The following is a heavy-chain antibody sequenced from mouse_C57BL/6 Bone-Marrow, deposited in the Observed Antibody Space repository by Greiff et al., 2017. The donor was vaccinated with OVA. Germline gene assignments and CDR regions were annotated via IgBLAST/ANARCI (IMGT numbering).Heavy chain of an antibody. CDR3: ARREVTTRYYAMDY. V-gene: IGHV5-12*01. D-gene: IGHD2-5*01. CDR1: GFTFSDYY. J-gene: IGHJ4*01. Sequence: EVKLVESGGGLVQPGGSLKLSCAASGFTFSDYYMYWVRQTPEKRLEWVAYISNGGGSTYYPDTVKCRFTISRDNAKNTLYLQMSRLKSEDTAMYYCARREVTTRYYAMDYWGQGTSVTVSS. CDR2: ISNGGGST.